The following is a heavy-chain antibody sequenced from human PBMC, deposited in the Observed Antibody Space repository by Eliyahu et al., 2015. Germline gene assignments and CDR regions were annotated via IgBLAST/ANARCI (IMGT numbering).Heavy chain of an antibody. J-gene: IGHJ4*02. CDR2: VYHSGST. CDR1: NGSFYTXS. Sequence: QVQLQESGPGLVKPSETLSLTCTVSNGSFYTXSWSXIRQPPGKXLEWIGYVYHSGSTNYNPSLESRVTISLDTPKNQFSLKLNSVTAADTAVYYCARVVYRRTFDYWGQGTPVIVSS. CDR3: ARVVYRRTFDY. D-gene: IGHD3-10*01. V-gene: IGHV4-59*01.